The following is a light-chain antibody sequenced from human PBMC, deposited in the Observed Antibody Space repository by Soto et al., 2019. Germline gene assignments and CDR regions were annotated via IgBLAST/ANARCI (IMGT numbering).Light chain of an antibody. CDR3: QHYDSSQWT. CDR2: DAS. Sequence: EIVLTQSPGTLSLSPGERATLSCRASQSVSSSYLAWYQQKPGQAPRLLIYDASSRATGISDRFSGSGSGTDFTFTISRLEPEDFAVYYCQHYDSSQWTFGQGIKVDIK. CDR1: QSVSSSY. V-gene: IGKV3-20*01. J-gene: IGKJ1*01.